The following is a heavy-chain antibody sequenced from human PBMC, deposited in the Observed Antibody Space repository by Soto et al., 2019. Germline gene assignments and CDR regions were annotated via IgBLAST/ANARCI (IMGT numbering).Heavy chain of an antibody. CDR3: ARGGTLSYHYYYGMDV. Sequence: GESLKISYKGSGYSFTSYWIGWVRQMPGKGLEWMGIIYPGDSDTRYSPSFQGQVTISADKSISTAYLQWSSLKASDTAMYYCARGGTLSYHYYYGMDVWGQGTTVTAP. J-gene: IGHJ6*02. D-gene: IGHD1-26*01. CDR2: IYPGDSDT. CDR1: GYSFTSYW. V-gene: IGHV5-51*01.